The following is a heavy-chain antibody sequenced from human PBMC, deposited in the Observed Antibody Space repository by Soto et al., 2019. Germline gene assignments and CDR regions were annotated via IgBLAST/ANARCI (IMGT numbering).Heavy chain of an antibody. D-gene: IGHD3-3*01. V-gene: IGHV3-7*01. CDR1: GFTFSSYW. Sequence: VQLVESGGGLVQPGGSLRLSCAASGFTFSSYWMSWVRQAPGKGLEWVANIKQDGSEKYYVDSVKGRFTISRDNAKNSLSLQMNSLRAEDTAVYYCARDRYSYYDFWSGSLPYYYYGMDVWGQGTTVTV. J-gene: IGHJ6*02. CDR2: IKQDGSEK. CDR3: ARDRYSYYDFWSGSLPYYYYGMDV.